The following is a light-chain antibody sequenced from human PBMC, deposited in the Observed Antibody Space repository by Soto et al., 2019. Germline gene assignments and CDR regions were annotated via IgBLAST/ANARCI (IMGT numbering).Light chain of an antibody. CDR1: SSDVGSYNL. CDR3: CSYAGSRTHVL. CDR2: EVS. V-gene: IGLV2-23*02. J-gene: IGLJ2*01. Sequence: QSALTQPASVSGSPGQSISISCIGTSSDVGSYNLVSWYQQHPGKAPKVLIYEVSERPSGVSNRFYGSKSGNTASLTRSGLQAEDDAEYYCCSYAGSRTHVLFGGGTKLTVL.